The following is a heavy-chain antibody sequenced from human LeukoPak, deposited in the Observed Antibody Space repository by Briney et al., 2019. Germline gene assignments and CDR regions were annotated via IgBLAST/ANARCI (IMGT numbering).Heavy chain of an antibody. J-gene: IGHJ4*02. CDR1: GFTFNNCG. CDR2: ISYDGRNK. D-gene: IGHD2-2*01. CDR3: AKGPLRGTAAAIDY. Sequence: GGSLRLSCAASGFTFNNCGMHWVRQAPGKGLEWVAVISYDGRNKHYPDSVKGRFTISRDISTDTLWLQMDSLRTEDTAVYYCAKGPLRGTAAAIDYWGQGTLVTVSS. V-gene: IGHV3-30*18.